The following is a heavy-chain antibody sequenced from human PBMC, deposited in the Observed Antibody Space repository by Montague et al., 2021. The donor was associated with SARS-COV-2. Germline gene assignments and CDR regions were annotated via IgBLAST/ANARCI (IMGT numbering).Heavy chain of an antibody. CDR2: IYYSGST. CDR3: TREGYQVLWSDYYYYGMDV. Sequence: SETLSLTCTVSGGSISSYYWSWIRQPPGKGLEWIGHIYYSGSTNYNPSLKSRVTISLDTSKNQFSLKLSSVTAADTAVYYCTREGYQVLWSDYYYYGMDVWGQGTTVTVSS. CDR1: GGSISSYY. V-gene: IGHV4-59*12. D-gene: IGHD2-2*01. J-gene: IGHJ6*02.